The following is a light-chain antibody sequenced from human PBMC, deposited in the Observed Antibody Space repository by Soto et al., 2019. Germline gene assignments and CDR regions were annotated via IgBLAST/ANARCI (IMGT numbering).Light chain of an antibody. CDR3: TSWTTSTTMI. Sequence: QSALTQPASVSGSPGQSITISCTGTSSDIGAYNYVSWYQQHPGKSPKLMIYDFNLRPSGVSNRFSGSKSGNTASLTISGLQAEDEADYYCTSWTTSTTMIFGGGTKLTVL. V-gene: IGLV2-14*03. J-gene: IGLJ2*01. CDR1: SSDIGAYNY. CDR2: DFN.